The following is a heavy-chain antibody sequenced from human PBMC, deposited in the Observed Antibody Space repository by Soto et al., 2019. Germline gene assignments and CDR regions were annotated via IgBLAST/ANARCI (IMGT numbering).Heavy chain of an antibody. CDR1: GFTFSDYY. CDR3: ATITMMT. Sequence: PVGSLRLSCAASGFTFSDYYMSWIRQAPGKGLEWLSYISGSSDNTNYADSVKGRFTISRDNAKKSLYLEMNSLRAEDTAVYYCATITMMTWGQGTLVTVSS. V-gene: IGHV3-11*06. J-gene: IGHJ5*02. D-gene: IGHD3-22*01. CDR2: ISGSSDNT.